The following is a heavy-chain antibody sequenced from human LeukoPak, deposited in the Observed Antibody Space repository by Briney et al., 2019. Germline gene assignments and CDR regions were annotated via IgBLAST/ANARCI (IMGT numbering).Heavy chain of an antibody. V-gene: IGHV3-21*01. Sequence: GGSLRLSCAASGFTFSIYSMNWVRQAPGKGLEWVSSISSSSSYIYYADSVKGRFTISRDNAKNSLYLQMNSLRAEDTAVYYCARDWGRYSSSWYGSYWGQGTLVTVSS. J-gene: IGHJ4*02. D-gene: IGHD6-13*01. CDR1: GFTFSIYS. CDR3: ARDWGRYSSSWYGSY. CDR2: ISSSSSYI.